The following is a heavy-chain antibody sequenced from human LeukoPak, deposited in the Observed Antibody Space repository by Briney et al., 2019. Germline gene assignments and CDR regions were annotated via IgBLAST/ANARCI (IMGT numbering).Heavy chain of an antibody. D-gene: IGHD5-12*01. CDR1: GFIFSQYS. V-gene: IGHV3-48*01. CDR3: ARDAGNSGYGCDL. CDR2: IRSSSET. Sequence: GGSLRLSFAASGFIFSQYSMNWVRKAPGKGLEWVSHIRSSSETFYADSVKGRFTISRDNARNSLYLQMNNLRGEDTAIYYCARDAGNSGYGCDLWGQGTLVTVSS. J-gene: IGHJ5*02.